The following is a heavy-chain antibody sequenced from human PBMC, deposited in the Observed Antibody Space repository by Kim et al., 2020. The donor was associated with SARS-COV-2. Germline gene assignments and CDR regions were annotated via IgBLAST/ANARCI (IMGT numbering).Heavy chain of an antibody. D-gene: IGHD5-12*01. V-gene: IGHV3-48*03. J-gene: IGHJ6*02. Sequence: SVKGRFTISRDNAKNSLYLQMNSLRAEDTTVYYCARDRVATMYYYYGMDVWGQGTTVTVSS. CDR3: ARDRVATMYYYYGMDV.